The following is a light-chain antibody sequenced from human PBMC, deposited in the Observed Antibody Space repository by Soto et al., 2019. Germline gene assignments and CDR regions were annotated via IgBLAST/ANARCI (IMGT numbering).Light chain of an antibody. CDR2: EVS. CDR3: CSHAGSSSWV. CDR1: SSDVGGYSY. V-gene: IGLV2-23*02. J-gene: IGLJ3*02. Sequence: QSALTQPASVSGSPGQSITISCTGTSSDVGGYSYVSWYQQHPGKAPKLMIYEVSSRPSGVSSRFSGSESGNTASLTISGLQTEDEADYYCCSHAGSSSWVFGGGTKLTVL.